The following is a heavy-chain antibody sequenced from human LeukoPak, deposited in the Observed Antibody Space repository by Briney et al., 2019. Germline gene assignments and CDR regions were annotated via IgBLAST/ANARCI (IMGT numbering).Heavy chain of an antibody. V-gene: IGHV1-18*01. CDR3: ARDRLLWFGELFRPSYYYYYYMDV. Sequence: VASVKVSCKASGYTFTSYGISWVRQAPGQGLEWMGWISAYNGNTNYAQKLQGRVTMTTDTSTSTAYMELRSLRSDDTAVYYCARDRLLWFGELFRPSYYYYYYMDVWGKGTTVTVS. CDR2: ISAYNGNT. D-gene: IGHD3-10*01. CDR1: GYTFTSYG. J-gene: IGHJ6*03.